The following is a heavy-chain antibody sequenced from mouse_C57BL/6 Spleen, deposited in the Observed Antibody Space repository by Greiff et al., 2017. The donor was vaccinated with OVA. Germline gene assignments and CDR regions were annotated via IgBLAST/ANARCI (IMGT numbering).Heavy chain of an antibody. CDR1: GYTFTGYY. CDR3: ARGITTVSWYFEG. V-gene: IGHV1-76*01. CDR2: IYPGSGNT. D-gene: IGHD1-1*01. Sequence: QVQLQQSGAELVKPGASVKLSCKASGYTFTGYYINWVKQRPGQGLEWIAKIYPGSGNTYYNEKFKGKATLTAEKSSSTAYMQLSSLTSEDSAVYFCARGITTVSWYFEGWGTGTTVTVAS. J-gene: IGHJ1*03.